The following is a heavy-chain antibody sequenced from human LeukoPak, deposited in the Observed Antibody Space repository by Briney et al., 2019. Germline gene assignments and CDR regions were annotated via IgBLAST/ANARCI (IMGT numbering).Heavy chain of an antibody. D-gene: IGHD1-7*01. CDR1: GYTLTELS. J-gene: IGHJ4*02. CDR3: ATAYRVTGTTHY. V-gene: IGHV1-24*01. CDR2: FDPEDGET. Sequence: ASVKVSCKVSGYTLTELSMHWVRQAPGKGLEWMGGFDPEDGETIYAQKFQGRVTMTEDTSTDTAYMELSSLRSEDTAVYYCATAYRVTGTTHYWGQGTLVTVSS.